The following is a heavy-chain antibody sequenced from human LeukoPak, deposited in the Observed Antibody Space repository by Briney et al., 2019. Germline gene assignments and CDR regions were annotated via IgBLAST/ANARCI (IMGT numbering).Heavy chain of an antibody. CDR3: AKAYGDYNWFDP. V-gene: IGHV1-46*01. D-gene: IGHD4-17*01. CDR1: GYTFTSYY. J-gene: IGHJ5*02. CDR2: INPSGGST. Sequence: ASVKVSCKASGYTFTSYYMHWVRQAPGQGLEWMGIINPSGGSTSYAQKFQGRVTMTRDTSTSTVYMELSSLRSEDTAVYYCAKAYGDYNWFDPWGQGTLVTVSS.